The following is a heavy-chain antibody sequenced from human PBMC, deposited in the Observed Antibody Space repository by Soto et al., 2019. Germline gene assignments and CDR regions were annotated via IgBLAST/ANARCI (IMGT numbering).Heavy chain of an antibody. CDR2: ISPDGGNV. CDR3: ASTRRDFYNNYYHYYGIDV. D-gene: IGHD1-1*01. V-gene: IGHV3-11*04. J-gene: IGHJ6*02. CDR1: GFTFRDYY. Sequence: GGSLRLSCAASGFTFRDYYMTWLRQAPGKGLEWVSYISPDGGNVYYADSVKGRFTISRDNAKNSLYLQMNSLRAEDTAVYYCASTRRDFYNNYYHYYGIDVRGQRTTVTVSS.